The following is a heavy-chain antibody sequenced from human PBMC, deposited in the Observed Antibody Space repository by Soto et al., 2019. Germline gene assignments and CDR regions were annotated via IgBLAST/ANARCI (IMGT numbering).Heavy chain of an antibody. CDR2: ISGSADGT. CDR1: GFTFDSYA. Sequence: EVKLLESGGGLAQPGGSLRLSCVGSGFTFDSYAISWVRQAPGERLQWIAAISGSADGTDYAHSVRGRFTISRDNAKKPLHLQMDSLRVEATALYFCAKDTVGGYSFWSGYYSAGLDVWGQGTRVTV. V-gene: IGHV3-23*01. J-gene: IGHJ3*01. CDR3: AKDTVGGYSFWSGYYSAGLDV. D-gene: IGHD3-3*01.